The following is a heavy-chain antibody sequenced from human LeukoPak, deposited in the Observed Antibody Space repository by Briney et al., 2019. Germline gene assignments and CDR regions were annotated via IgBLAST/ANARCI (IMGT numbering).Heavy chain of an antibody. D-gene: IGHD5-24*01. J-gene: IGHJ4*02. Sequence: GGSLRLSCAASGFTFSAFGMHWVRQAPGKGLEWVTFIPYDGSDKYYADSVKGRFTISRDNAKNSLFLQMNSLRAEDTAVYYCAREGDGYNSPIDYWGQGTLVTVSS. V-gene: IGHV3-30*12. CDR1: GFTFSAFG. CDR2: IPYDGSDK. CDR3: AREGDGYNSPIDY.